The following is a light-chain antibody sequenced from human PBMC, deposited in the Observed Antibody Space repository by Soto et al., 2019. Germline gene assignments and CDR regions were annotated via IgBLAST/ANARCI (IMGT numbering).Light chain of an antibody. CDR2: GAS. Sequence: EIVLTQSPGTLSLSPGERATLSCRASQSVSNNYLAWSKQKPGQAPRLLIYGASNRATGIPDRFSGSGSGTDFTLTISRLEPEDFAVDYCQQYGSSGTFGQGTKVDIK. V-gene: IGKV3-20*01. CDR1: QSVSNNY. CDR3: QQYGSSGT. J-gene: IGKJ1*01.